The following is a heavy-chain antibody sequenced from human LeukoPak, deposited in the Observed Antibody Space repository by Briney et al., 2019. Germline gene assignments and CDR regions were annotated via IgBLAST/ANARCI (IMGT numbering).Heavy chain of an antibody. CDR1: GGSFSGYY. J-gene: IGHJ5*02. V-gene: IGHV4-34*09. D-gene: IGHD3-10*01. Sequence: PSETLSLTCAVYGGSFSGYYWSWIRQPPGKGLEWIGEINHSGSTNYNPSLKSRVTISVDTSKNQFSLKLSSVTAADTAVYYCASLGLTMVRGVPKRPNWFDPWGQGTLVTVSS. CDR3: ASLGLTMVRGVPKRPNWFDP. CDR2: INHSGST.